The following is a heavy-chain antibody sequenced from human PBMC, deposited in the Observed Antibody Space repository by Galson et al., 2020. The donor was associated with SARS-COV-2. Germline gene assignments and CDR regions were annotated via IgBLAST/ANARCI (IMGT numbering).Heavy chain of an antibody. J-gene: IGHJ5*01. Sequence: GGSLRLSCAVSGFIVSGDHMTWVRQAPGKGPEWVSTIYIDGRTFYADSVKGRFTISRDTSKDSVYLQMNSLRAEDTAVYYCARHDWFDSWGQGTLVTVSS. CDR1: GFIVSGDH. CDR2: IYIDGRT. CDR3: ARHDWFDS. V-gene: IGHV3-66*04.